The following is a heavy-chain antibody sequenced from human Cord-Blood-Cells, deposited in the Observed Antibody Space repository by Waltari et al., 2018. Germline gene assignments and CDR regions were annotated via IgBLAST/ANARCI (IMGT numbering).Heavy chain of an antibody. V-gene: IGHV4-59*10. CDR2: IYTSGST. Sequence: EYIGRIYTSGSTNYNPSLKSRVTMSVDTSKNQFSLKLSSVTAADTAVYYCAGSPPGSSGSYYYWGQGTLVTVSS. D-gene: IGHD1-26*01. J-gene: IGHJ4*02. CDR3: AGSPPGSSGSYYY.